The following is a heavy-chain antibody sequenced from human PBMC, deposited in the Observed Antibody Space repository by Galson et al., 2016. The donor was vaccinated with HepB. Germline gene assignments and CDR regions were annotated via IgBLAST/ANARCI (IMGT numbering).Heavy chain of an antibody. V-gene: IGHV3-7*03. CDR1: GFTFESYW. CDR2: IKEDGSQK. CDR3: GRDGTGPSSAWGIADY. Sequence: SLRLSCAATGFTFESYWMSWVRQAPGKGLEWVADIKEDGSQKYYLDSVKGRFTISRDNAKNSLFLQMNSLVVEDTAVYYCGRDGTGPSSAWGIADYWGQGTLVTVSS. D-gene: IGHD6-19*01. J-gene: IGHJ4*02.